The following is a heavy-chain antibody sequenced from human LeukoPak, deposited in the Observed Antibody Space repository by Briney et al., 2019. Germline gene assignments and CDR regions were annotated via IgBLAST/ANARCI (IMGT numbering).Heavy chain of an antibody. J-gene: IGHJ4*02. CDR1: GGSISGYY. V-gene: IGHV4-59*01. Sequence: SETLSLTCTVSGGSISGYYWSWIRQPPGKGLEWIGYIYYSGSTNYNPSLKSRVTISVDTSKNQFSLKLSSVTAADTAVYYCARGATKQWLVRNYFDYWGQGTLVAVSS. CDR3: ARGATKQWLVRNYFDY. CDR2: IYYSGST. D-gene: IGHD6-19*01.